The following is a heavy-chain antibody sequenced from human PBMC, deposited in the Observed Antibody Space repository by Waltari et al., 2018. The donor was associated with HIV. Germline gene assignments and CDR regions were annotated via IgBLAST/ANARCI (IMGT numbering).Heavy chain of an antibody. CDR2: SYSGGRT. CDR1: GFTVSSNY. Sequence: EVQLVESGGGLVQPGGSLRLSCAASGFTVSSNYMSWVRQAPGKGWEGVSVSYSGGRTYYADSVKGRFTISRDNSKNTLYLQMNSLRAEDTAVYYCASIAYCGGDCYPRGMDVWGQGTTVTVSS. D-gene: IGHD2-21*02. J-gene: IGHJ6*02. V-gene: IGHV3-66*01. CDR3: ASIAYCGGDCYPRGMDV.